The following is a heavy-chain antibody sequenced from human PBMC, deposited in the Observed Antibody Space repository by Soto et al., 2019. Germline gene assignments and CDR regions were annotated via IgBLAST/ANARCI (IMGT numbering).Heavy chain of an antibody. CDR1: GYTFTGHY. D-gene: IGHD1-26*01. V-gene: IGHV1-2*02. J-gene: IGHJ4*02. CDR3: GRGRSGQIVVFY. Sequence: ASVQVSCKASGYTFTGHYIHWVRQAPEQGPEWMGVIGPESGATRYAQRFQGRVTMTRDMSITTVYMELNNLSPDDTAVYYCGRGRSGQIVVFYWGQGTPVTVSS. CDR2: IGPESGAT.